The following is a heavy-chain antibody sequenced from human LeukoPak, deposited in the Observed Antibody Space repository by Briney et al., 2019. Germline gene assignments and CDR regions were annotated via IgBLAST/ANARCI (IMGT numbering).Heavy chain of an antibody. CDR3: ARSSSSLPWYFDY. Sequence: SETLSLTCTVSGGSISSGSYYWSWIRQPAGKGLEWIGRIYTSGSTNYNPSLKSRVTISVDTSKNQFSLKLSSVTAADTAVYYYARSSSSLPWYFDYWGQGTLVTVSS. CDR2: IYTSGST. J-gene: IGHJ4*02. D-gene: IGHD6-6*01. V-gene: IGHV4-61*02. CDR1: GGSISSGSYY.